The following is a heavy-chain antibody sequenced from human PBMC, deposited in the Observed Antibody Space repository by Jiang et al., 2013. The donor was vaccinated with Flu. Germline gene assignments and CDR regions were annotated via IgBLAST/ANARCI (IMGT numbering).Heavy chain of an antibody. V-gene: IGHV2-5*02. CDR1: GFSLSTSGVG. D-gene: IGHD4-17*01. CDR2: IYWDDDK. CDR3: AHSPGGDYVNWFDP. Sequence: KPTQTLTLTCTFSGFSLSTSGVGVGWIRQPPGKALEWLALIYWDDDKRYSPSLKSRLIITKDTSKNQVVLTMTNMDPVDTATYYCAHSPGGDYVNWFDPWGQGTLVTVSS. J-gene: IGHJ5*02.